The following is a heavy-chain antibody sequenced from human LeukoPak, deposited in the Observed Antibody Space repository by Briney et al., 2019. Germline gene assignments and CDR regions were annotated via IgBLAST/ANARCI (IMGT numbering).Heavy chain of an antibody. J-gene: IGHJ4*02. D-gene: IGHD3-22*01. CDR3: ARSGATYYYDSSLGN. V-gene: IGHV4-34*01. CDR1: GGSFSGYY. Sequence: SETLSLTCAVYGGSFSGYYWSWIRQPPGKGLEWIGEINHSGSTNYNPSLKSRVTISVDTSKNQFSLKLSSVTAADTAVYYCARSGATYYYDSSLGNWGQGTLVTVFS. CDR2: INHSGST.